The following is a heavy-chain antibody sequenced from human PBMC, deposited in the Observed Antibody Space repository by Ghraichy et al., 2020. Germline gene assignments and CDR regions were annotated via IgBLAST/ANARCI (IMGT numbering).Heavy chain of an antibody. CDR1: GYTLTELS. J-gene: IGHJ4*02. D-gene: IGHD2-2*02. Sequence: ASVKVSCKVSGYTLTELSMHWVRQAPGKGLEWMGGFDPEDGETIYAQKFQGRVTMTEDTSTDTAYMELSSLRSEDTAVYYCASGISVVVPAAIDEAQRDLWTTDNYFDYWGQGTLVTVSS. V-gene: IGHV1-24*01. CDR3: ASGISVVVPAAIDEAQRDLWTTDNYFDY. CDR2: FDPEDGET.